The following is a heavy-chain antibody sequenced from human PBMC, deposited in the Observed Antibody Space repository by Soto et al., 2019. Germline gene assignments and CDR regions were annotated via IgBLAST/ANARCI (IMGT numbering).Heavy chain of an antibody. J-gene: IGHJ4*02. CDR3: APVGIGTTTVDY. CDR2: IYYSGAT. Sequence: SETLSLACLVSGGSISSSTYYWGWIRQPPGKGLEWIGSIYYSGATYYNPSLRSRITISMDRSKNHFSLKLTSVTAADTAIYYCAPVGIGTTTVDYWGQGTLVTVSS. V-gene: IGHV4-39*02. D-gene: IGHD5-12*01. CDR1: GGSISSSTYY.